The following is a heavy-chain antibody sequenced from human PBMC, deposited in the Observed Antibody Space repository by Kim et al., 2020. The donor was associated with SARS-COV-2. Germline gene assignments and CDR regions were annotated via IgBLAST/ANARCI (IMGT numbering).Heavy chain of an antibody. CDR1: GDSVSTNRAA. D-gene: IGHD3-10*01. CDR3: ARDPIMVRGVITMGPPGAMDV. CDR2: TYYRARWYN. V-gene: IGHV6-1*01. J-gene: IGHJ6*02. Sequence: SQTLSLTCAISGDSVSTNRAAWNWIRQSPSRGLEWLGRTYYRARWYNDYAESLKRRITINPDTSKNQFSLQLNSVTPEDTAVYYCARDPIMVRGVITMGPPGAMDVWGQGTTVTVSS.